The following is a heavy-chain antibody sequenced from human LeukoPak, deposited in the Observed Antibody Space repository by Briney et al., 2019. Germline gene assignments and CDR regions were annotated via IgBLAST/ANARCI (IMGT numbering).Heavy chain of an antibody. CDR3: ARSTSYHFDS. J-gene: IGHJ4*02. CDR2: IYAGGAA. Sequence: PGGSLRLSCAASGFTVSTNYLSWVRQAPGKGLEWVSIIYAGGAAYYADYVKGRFTISRDTSNNTLILQMHSLGVEDTAVYYCARSTSYHFDSWGQGTLVTVSS. V-gene: IGHV3-53*01. D-gene: IGHD2-2*01. CDR1: GFTVSTNY.